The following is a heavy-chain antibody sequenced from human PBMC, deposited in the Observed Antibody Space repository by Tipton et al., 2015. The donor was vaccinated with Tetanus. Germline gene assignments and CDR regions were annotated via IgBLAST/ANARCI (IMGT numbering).Heavy chain of an antibody. Sequence: PGLVKPSETLSLTCTVSGGSISSSSYYWGWIRQPPGKGLEWIGSIYYSGSTYYNPSLKSRVTISVDTSKNQFSLKLSSVTAADTAVYYCARHKSTHGGGTNYGMDAWGQGTTVTVSS. V-gene: IGHV4-39*01. D-gene: IGHD2-15*01. CDR1: GGSISSSSYY. J-gene: IGHJ6*02. CDR3: ARHKSTHGGGTNYGMDA. CDR2: IYYSGST.